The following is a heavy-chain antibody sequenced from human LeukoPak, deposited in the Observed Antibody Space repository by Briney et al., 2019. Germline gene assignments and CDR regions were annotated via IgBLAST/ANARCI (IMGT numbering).Heavy chain of an antibody. CDR2: ISWNSGSI. CDR3: AKAVKYSSGWYDYYYMDV. D-gene: IGHD6-19*01. CDR1: GFTFDDYA. J-gene: IGHJ6*03. Sequence: PGGSLRLSCAASGFTFDDYAMHWVRQAPGKGLEWVSGISWNSGSIGYADSVKGRFTISRDNSKNTLYLQMNSLRAEDTAVYYCAKAVKYSSGWYDYYYMDVWGKGTTVTVSS. V-gene: IGHV3-9*01.